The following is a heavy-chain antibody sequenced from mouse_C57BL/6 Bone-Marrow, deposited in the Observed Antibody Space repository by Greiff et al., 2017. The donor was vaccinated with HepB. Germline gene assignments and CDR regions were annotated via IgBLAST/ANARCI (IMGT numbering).Heavy chain of an antibody. V-gene: IGHV14-4*01. Sequence: EVQRVESGAELVRPGASVKLSCTASGFNIKDDYMHWVKQRPEQGLEWIGWIDPENGDTEYASKFQGKATITADTSSNTAYLQLSSLTSEDTAVYYCTTPYYSNYVGAYWGQGTLVTVSA. CDR3: TTPYYSNYVGAY. CDR1: GFNIKDDY. D-gene: IGHD2-5*01. CDR2: IDPENGDT. J-gene: IGHJ3*01.